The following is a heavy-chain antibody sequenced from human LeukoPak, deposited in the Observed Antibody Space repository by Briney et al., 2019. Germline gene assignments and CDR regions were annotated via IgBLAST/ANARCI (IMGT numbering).Heavy chain of an antibody. V-gene: IGHV1-69*13. CDR1: GYTFTSYY. CDR3: ARAPIGNYDYSNRFDY. CDR2: IIPIFGTA. Sequence: ASVKVSCKASGYTFTSYYMHWVRQAPGQGLEWMGGIIPIFGTANYAQKFQGRVTITADESTSTAYMELSSLRSEDTAVYYCARAPIGNYDYSNRFDYWGQGTLVTVSS. J-gene: IGHJ4*02. D-gene: IGHD4-11*01.